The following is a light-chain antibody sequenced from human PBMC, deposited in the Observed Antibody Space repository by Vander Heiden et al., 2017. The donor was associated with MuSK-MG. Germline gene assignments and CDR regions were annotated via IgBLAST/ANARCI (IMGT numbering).Light chain of an antibody. J-gene: IGKJ4*01. CDR3: QQYDNLLLT. V-gene: IGKV1-33*01. Sequence: QINLSPSSLSASVGDRVTITCQASQDISNYLNWYQQKPGKAPKLLIYDASNLETGVPSRFSGSGSGTDFTFTISSLQPEDIATYYCQQYDNLLLTFGGGTKVEIK. CDR1: QDISNY. CDR2: DAS.